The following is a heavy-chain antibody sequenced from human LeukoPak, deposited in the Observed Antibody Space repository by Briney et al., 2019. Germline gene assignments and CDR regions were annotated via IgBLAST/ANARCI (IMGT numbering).Heavy chain of an antibody. Sequence: SETLSLTCTGSGGSISSSCYYWVWIRQPPGKGLEWIGSIYYSGSTYYNPSLKSRVTISVDTSKNQFSLKLSSVTAADTAVYYCAAVAGKDYWGQGTLVTVSS. CDR3: AAVAGKDY. CDR1: GGSISSSCYY. V-gene: IGHV4-39*01. D-gene: IGHD6-19*01. CDR2: IYYSGST. J-gene: IGHJ4*02.